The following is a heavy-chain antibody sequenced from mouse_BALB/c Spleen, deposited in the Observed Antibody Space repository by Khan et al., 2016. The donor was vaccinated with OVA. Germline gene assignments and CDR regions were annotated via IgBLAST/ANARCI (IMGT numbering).Heavy chain of an antibody. J-gene: IGHJ4*01. CDR2: FAPGSGST. D-gene: IGHD1-1*01. CDR3: ARSNSYGSRLYAMDY. CDR1: GYTFTSYW. Sequence: DLVKPGASVKLSCKASGYTFTSYWINWIKKRPGQGLEWIGRFAPGSGSTYYNEIFKVKATLTGETSSSPAYTQLSSLSSADSAVNFWARSNSYGSRLYAMDYWGQVTSVTVSS. V-gene: IGHV1S41*01.